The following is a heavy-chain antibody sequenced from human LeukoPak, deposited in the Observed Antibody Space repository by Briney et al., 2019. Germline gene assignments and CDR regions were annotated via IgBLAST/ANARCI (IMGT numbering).Heavy chain of an antibody. CDR1: GFTFDDYA. D-gene: IGHD1-26*01. CDR2: ISGSGGST. CDR3: AKDVGATAGDY. V-gene: IGHV3-23*01. J-gene: IGHJ4*02. Sequence: QPGRSLRLSCAASGFTFDDYAMHWVRQAPGKGLEWVSAISGSGGSTYYADSVKGRFTISRDNSKNTLYLQMNSLRAEDTAVYYCAKDVGATAGDYWGQGTLVTVSS.